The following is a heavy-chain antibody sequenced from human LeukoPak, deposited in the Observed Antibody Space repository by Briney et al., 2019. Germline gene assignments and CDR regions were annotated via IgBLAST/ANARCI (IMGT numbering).Heavy chain of an antibody. CDR3: ARSPPYYYDSSGYYYYYYGMDV. CDR1: GGSVSSGSYY. D-gene: IGHD3-22*01. V-gene: IGHV4-61*01. CDR2: IYYSGST. J-gene: IGHJ6*02. Sequence: LSETLSLTCTVSGGSVSSGSYYWSWIRQPPGKGLEWIGYIYYSGSTNYNPSLKSRVTISVDTSKNQFSPKLSSVTAADTAVYYCARSPPYYYDSSGYYYYYYGMDVWGQGTTVTVSS.